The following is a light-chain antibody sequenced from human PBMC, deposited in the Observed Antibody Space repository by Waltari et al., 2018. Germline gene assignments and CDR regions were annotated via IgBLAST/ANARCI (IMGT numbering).Light chain of an antibody. Sequence: SSELTQVPAVSVALGQTVRITCQGDSLRSFYASWYLQKPGQAPIVVSYGKDTRPSGIPDRFSASSSGNTGSLTITGAQAEDEADYYCISRDSSGNHLVFGGGTKLTVL. CDR3: ISRDSSGNHLV. J-gene: IGLJ2*01. CDR2: GKD. CDR1: SLRSFY. V-gene: IGLV3-19*01.